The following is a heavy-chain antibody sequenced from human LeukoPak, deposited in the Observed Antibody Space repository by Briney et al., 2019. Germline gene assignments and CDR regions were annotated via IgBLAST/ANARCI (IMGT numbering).Heavy chain of an antibody. CDR1: GFTFSSYG. CDR2: IRYDGSNK. D-gene: IGHD3-22*01. Sequence: GGSLRHSCAASGFTFSSYGMHWVRQAPGKGLEWVAFIRYDGSNKYYADSVKGRFTISRDNSKNTLYLQMNSLRAEDTAVYYCAKGYYYDSSGYPLGYWGQGTLVTVSS. CDR3: AKGYYYDSSGYPLGY. J-gene: IGHJ4*02. V-gene: IGHV3-30*02.